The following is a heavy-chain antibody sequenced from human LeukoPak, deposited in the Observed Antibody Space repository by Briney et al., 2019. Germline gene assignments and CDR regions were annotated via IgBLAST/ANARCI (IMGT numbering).Heavy chain of an antibody. CDR1: GYTFTSYG. V-gene: IGHV1-18*01. CDR3: ARDDDLAVTYDY. J-gene: IGHJ4*02. D-gene: IGHD4-17*01. CDR2: ISAYNDNT. Sequence: GASVKVSCKASGYTFTSYGISWGRRAPGQGLEWMGWISAYNDNTNYAQKFQGRVTMTTDTSTSTAYMELRSLRSDDTAVYYCARDDDLAVTYDYWGQGTLVTVSS.